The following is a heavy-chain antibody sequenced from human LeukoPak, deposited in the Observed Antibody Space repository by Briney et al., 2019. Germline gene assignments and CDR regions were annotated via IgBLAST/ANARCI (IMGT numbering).Heavy chain of an antibody. V-gene: IGHV1-69*13. Sequence: SVKVSCKASGGTFSSYAISWVRQAPGQGLEWMGGIIPIFGTANYAQKFQGRVTITADESTSTAYMELSSLRSEDTAVYCCARTPQLPPVDCSGGSCYSGWFDPWGQGTLVTVSS. CDR1: GGTFSSYA. D-gene: IGHD2-15*01. CDR2: IIPIFGTA. J-gene: IGHJ5*02. CDR3: ARTPQLPPVDCSGGSCYSGWFDP.